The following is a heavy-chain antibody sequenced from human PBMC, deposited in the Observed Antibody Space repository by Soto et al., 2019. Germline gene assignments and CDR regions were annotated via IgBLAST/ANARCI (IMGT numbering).Heavy chain of an antibody. J-gene: IGHJ3*02. CDR2: INLGDSDT. CDR1: GYTFTHYW. Sequence: GESLKISCQESGYTFTHYWIGWVRQLPGKGLEWMGIINLGDSDTRYSPSFQGQVTISADKSIRTAYLQWRSLEASDTAMYYCARQYYYDSSGYYYAFDIWGQGTMVTVS. D-gene: IGHD3-22*01. CDR3: ARQYYYDSSGYYYAFDI. V-gene: IGHV5-51*01.